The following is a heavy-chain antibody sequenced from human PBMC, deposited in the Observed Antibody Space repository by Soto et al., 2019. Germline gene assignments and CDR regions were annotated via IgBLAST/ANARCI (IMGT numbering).Heavy chain of an antibody. Sequence: EVQLVESGGGLVQPGGSLRLSCAASGFTFSSSSMNWVRQAPGKGLEWVSYISSSSSTIYYADSVKGRFTISRDNAKNSLYLQMNSLRAEDTAVYYCASGSYLNWFDPWGQGTLVTVSS. CDR2: ISSSSSTI. CDR3: ASGSYLNWFDP. J-gene: IGHJ5*02. V-gene: IGHV3-48*01. D-gene: IGHD1-26*01. CDR1: GFTFSSSS.